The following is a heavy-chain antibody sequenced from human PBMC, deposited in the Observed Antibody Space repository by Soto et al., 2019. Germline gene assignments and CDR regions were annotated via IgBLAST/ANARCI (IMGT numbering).Heavy chain of an antibody. Sequence: LTLSCEPSRFTSIGHALSLVLQTTGKGLEWVSAISGSGGSTYYADSVKGRFTISRDNSKNTPYLQMNSLRAEDTAVYYCAKDRGIAVAGILIQFDYWVQGTLVTVSS. D-gene: IGHD6-19*01. CDR1: RFTSIGHA. CDR2: ISGSGGST. J-gene: IGHJ4*02. CDR3: AKDRGIAVAGILIQFDY. V-gene: IGHV3-23*01.